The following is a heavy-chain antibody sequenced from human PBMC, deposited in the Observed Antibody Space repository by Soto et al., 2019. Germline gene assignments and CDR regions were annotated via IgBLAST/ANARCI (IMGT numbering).Heavy chain of an antibody. V-gene: IGHV1-18*01. Sequence: GASVKVSCRASGYTFTSYGISWVRQAPGQGLEWIGWISAYNGNTNYAQKFQGRVTITADESTSTAYMELSSLRSEDTAVYYCARAAAAGNPPPIYYYYYGMDVWGQGTTVTVSS. CDR1: GYTFTSYG. CDR3: ARAAAAGNPPPIYYYYYGMDV. D-gene: IGHD6-13*01. CDR2: ISAYNGNT. J-gene: IGHJ6*02.